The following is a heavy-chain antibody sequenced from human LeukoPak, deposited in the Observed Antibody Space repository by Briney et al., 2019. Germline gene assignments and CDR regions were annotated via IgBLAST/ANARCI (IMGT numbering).Heavy chain of an antibody. CDR2: INHSGST. D-gene: IGHD6-13*01. J-gene: IGHJ1*01. V-gene: IGHV4-34*01. CDR3: ARASSSWYRYFQH. Sequence: SETLSLTCAVYGGSFSGYYWSWIHQPPGKGLEWIGEINHSGSTNYNPSLKSRVTISVDTSKNQFSLKLSSVTAADTAVYYCARASSSWYRYFQHWGQCTLVTVSS. CDR1: GGSFSGYY.